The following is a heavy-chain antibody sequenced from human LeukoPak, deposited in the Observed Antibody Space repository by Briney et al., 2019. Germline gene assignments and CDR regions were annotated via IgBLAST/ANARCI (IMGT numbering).Heavy chain of an antibody. CDR2: IWYDGSNK. CDR3: ARDSLLWGDCPPFDMSY. V-gene: IGHV3-33*01. D-gene: IGHD3-10*01. J-gene: IGHJ4*02. CDR1: GFTFSSYG. Sequence: GGSLRLSCAASGFTFSSYGMHWVRQAPGKGLEWVAVIWYDGSNKYYADSVKGRFTISRDNSKNTLYLQMNSLRAEDTAVYYCARDSLLWGDCPPFDMSYWGQGTLVTVSS.